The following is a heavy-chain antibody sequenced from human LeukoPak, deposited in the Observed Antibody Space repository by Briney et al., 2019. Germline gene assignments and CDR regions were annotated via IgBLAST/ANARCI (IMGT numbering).Heavy chain of an antibody. CDR2: IYYSGST. CDR3: AEVYYDFWSGHNWFDP. Sequence: SETLSLTCTVSGGSISSSSYYWGWIRQPPGKGLEWIGSIYYSGSTYCNTSLKSRVTISVDTSKNQFSLKLSSVTAADTAVYYCAEVYYDFWSGHNWFDPWGQGTLVTVSS. J-gene: IGHJ5*02. CDR1: GGSISSSSYY. V-gene: IGHV4-39*01. D-gene: IGHD3-3*01.